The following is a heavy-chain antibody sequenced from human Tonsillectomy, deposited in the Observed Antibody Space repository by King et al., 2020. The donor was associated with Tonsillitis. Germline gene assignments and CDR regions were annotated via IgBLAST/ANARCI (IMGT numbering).Heavy chain of an antibody. Sequence: VQLVESGGGLVQPGGSLRLSCAASRFTFSSYAMSWVRQAPGKGLEWVSAISGSGHTTYYADSVKGRFTISRDSPKNTLYLQMDSLRAEDTAVYYCARGSIAPAGTLSACLDYWGQGTLVTVSS. D-gene: IGHD6-13*01. CDR3: ARGSIAPAGTLSACLDY. CDR1: RFTFSSYA. V-gene: IGHV3-23*04. J-gene: IGHJ4*02. CDR2: ISGSGHTT.